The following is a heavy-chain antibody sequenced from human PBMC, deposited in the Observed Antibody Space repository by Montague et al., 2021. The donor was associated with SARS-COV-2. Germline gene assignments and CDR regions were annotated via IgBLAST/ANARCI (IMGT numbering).Heavy chain of an antibody. CDR3: ARVGRGSSWYEVAFDI. CDR2: IYNSGST. CDR1: GGSISRYS. V-gene: IGHV4-59*01. Sequence: SETLSLTCTVSGGSISRYSWTWIRQPPGKGLEWIGYIYNSGSTNYNPSXXSRVTISVDTSKNQFSLKLSSVAAADTAVYHCARVGRGSSWYEVAFDIWGQGTMVTVSS. D-gene: IGHD6-13*01. J-gene: IGHJ3*02.